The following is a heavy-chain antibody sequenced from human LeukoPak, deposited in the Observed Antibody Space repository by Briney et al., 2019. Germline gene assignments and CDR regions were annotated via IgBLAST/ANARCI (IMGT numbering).Heavy chain of an antibody. D-gene: IGHD1-14*01. CDR1: GDSVSSNSAA. CDR2: TYYRSKWYN. Sequence: SQTLSLTCAISGDSVSSNSAAWNWIRLSPSRGLEWLGRTYYRSKWYNDYAVSVKSRITINPDTSKNQFSLQLNSVTPEDTAVYYCVRDDGIGLDAFDIWGQGTMVTVSS. V-gene: IGHV6-1*01. J-gene: IGHJ3*02. CDR3: VRDDGIGLDAFDI.